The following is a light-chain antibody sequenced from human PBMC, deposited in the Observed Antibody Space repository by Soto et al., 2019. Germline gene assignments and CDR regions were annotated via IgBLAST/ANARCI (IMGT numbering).Light chain of an antibody. CDR2: STN. CDR1: SGSVSTSYY. V-gene: IGLV8-61*01. Sequence: QTVVTQEPSFSVSPGGTVTLTCVLSSGSVSTSYYPSWYQQTPGQAPRTLIHSTNTRSSGVPDRFSGSILGNKAALTITGAQADDESEYYCVLYMGSGIWVFGGGTKLTVL. CDR3: VLYMGSGIWV. J-gene: IGLJ3*02.